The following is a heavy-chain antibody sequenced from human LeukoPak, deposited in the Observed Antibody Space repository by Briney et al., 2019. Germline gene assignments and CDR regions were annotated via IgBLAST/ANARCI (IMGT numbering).Heavy chain of an antibody. Sequence: GGSLRLSCAASGFTFNSDGMHWVRQAPGKGLEWVAFIRYDGNTKYYADSVKGRFTISRDNSKNTLYLQMNSLRAEDTAVYYCARESGIAAALDLWGQGTLVTVSS. CDR3: ARESGIAAALDL. CDR2: IRYDGNTK. CDR1: GFTFNSDG. J-gene: IGHJ5*02. V-gene: IGHV3-30*02. D-gene: IGHD6-13*01.